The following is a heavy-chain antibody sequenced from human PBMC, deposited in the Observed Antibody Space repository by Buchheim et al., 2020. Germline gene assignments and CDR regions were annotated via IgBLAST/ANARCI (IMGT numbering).Heavy chain of an antibody. CDR3: AREVRGHAYFDN. CDR1: GFTFTSYW. J-gene: IGHJ4*02. V-gene: IGHV3-74*01. CDR2: INTDGSDT. Sequence: EVQLVESGGGLVQPGGSLRLSCAASGFTFTSYWMHWVRQVPGKGLVWVSRINTDGSDTSYAASVKGRFTISRDRAKHTLYLQMNSLRSEDTAVYYCAREVRGHAYFDNWGQGTL.